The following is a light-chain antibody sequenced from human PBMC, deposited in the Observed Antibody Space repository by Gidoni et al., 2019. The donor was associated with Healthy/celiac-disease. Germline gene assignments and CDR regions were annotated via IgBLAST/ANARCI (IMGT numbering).Light chain of an antibody. CDR2: DAS. Sequence: DIQMTQSPSSLSASVGDRVTITCQASQDISNYLNWYQQKPGKAPKLLIYDASNLETGVPSRCSGSGSGTDFTFTNSSLQPEDIATYYCQQYDNLPALTFGGGTKVEIK. CDR1: QDISNY. J-gene: IGKJ4*01. CDR3: QQYDNLPALT. V-gene: IGKV1-33*01.